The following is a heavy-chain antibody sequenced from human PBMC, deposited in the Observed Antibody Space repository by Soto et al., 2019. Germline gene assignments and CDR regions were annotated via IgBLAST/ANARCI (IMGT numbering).Heavy chain of an antibody. CDR1: GYSFTSYW. J-gene: IGHJ3*02. D-gene: IGHD2-15*01. V-gene: IGHV5-10-1*01. CDR3: ARHVGLRSRLHAFDI. Sequence: GESLKISCKGSGYSFTSYWISWVRQMPGKGLEWMGRIDPSDSYTNYSPSFQGHVTISADKSISTAYPQWSSLKASDTAMYYCARHVGLRSRLHAFDIWGQGTMVTVSS. CDR2: IDPSDSYT.